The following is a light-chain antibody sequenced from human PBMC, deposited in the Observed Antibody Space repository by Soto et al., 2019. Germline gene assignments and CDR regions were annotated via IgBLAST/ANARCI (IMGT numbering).Light chain of an antibody. CDR1: QSVSSY. CDR2: DAS. Sequence: EIVLTQSPATLSLSPGERATLSCRASQSVSSYLAWYQQKPGQAPRLLIYDASNRATGIPARFSGSGSGTDFTLTISSLEPEDFAVYYCQQCGNWPLTFGQGTRLEIK. CDR3: QQCGNWPLT. J-gene: IGKJ5*01. V-gene: IGKV3-11*01.